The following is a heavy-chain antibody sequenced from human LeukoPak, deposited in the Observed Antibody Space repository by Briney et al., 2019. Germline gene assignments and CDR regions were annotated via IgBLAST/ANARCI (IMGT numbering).Heavy chain of an antibody. CDR3: TKPVDSSMDTIANWFDP. Sequence: GGSLRLSCAASGFTFSSYGMHWVRQAPGKGLEWVAVISYDRSNTYYADSVKGRFTISRDNSKNTLFLQMNSLRAEDTAVYYCTKPVDSSMDTIANWFDPWGQGTLVTVSS. CDR1: GFTFSSYG. J-gene: IGHJ5*02. D-gene: IGHD5-18*01. V-gene: IGHV3-30*18. CDR2: ISYDRSNT.